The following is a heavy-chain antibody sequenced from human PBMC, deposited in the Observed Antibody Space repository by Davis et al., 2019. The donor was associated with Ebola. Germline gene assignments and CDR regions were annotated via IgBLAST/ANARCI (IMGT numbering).Heavy chain of an antibody. J-gene: IGHJ6*04. CDR1: GFTFSNAW. Sequence: GESLKISCAASGFTFSNAWMSWVRQAPGKGLEWVGRIKSKTDGGTTDYAAPVKGRFTISRDDSKNTLYLQMNSLKTEDTAVYYCARGHYGMDVWGKGTTVTVSS. V-gene: IGHV3-15*01. CDR3: ARGHYGMDV. CDR2: IKSKTDGGTT.